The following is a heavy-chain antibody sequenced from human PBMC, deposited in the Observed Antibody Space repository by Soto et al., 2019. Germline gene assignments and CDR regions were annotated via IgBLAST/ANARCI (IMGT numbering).Heavy chain of an antibody. CDR2: IYYSGST. Sequence: QLQLQESGPGLVKPSETLSLTCTVSGDSISSSRYYWGWIRQPPGKGLEWIGSIYYSGSTYYNPSLKSRVPISVDTSKNQFSLKLSSVTAADTAVYYCARPKGYCSSTSCYTWFDPWGQGSLVTVSS. CDR1: GDSISSSRYY. D-gene: IGHD2-2*02. V-gene: IGHV4-39*01. J-gene: IGHJ5*02. CDR3: ARPKGYCSSTSCYTWFDP.